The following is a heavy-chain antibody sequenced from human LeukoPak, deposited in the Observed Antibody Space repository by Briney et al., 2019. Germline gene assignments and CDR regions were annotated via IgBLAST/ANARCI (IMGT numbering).Heavy chain of an antibody. Sequence: PGGSLRLSCAASGFTFSTYNMNWVRQAPGKGLEWVSSISGSSSYIYYADSVKGRFTISRDNSKNTLYLQMNSLRAEDTAVYYCAKGPMVRIDFWGQGTLVTVSS. CDR3: AKGPMVRIDF. CDR2: ISGSSSYI. D-gene: IGHD3-10*01. V-gene: IGHV3-21*04. CDR1: GFTFSTYN. J-gene: IGHJ4*02.